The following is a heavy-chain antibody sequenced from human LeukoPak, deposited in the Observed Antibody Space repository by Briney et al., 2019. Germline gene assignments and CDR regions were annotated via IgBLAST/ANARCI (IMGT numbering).Heavy chain of an antibody. V-gene: IGHV4-39*01. CDR1: GGSISSSSYY. J-gene: IGHJ4*02. D-gene: IGHD3-22*01. CDR2: IYYSGST. CDR3: ARRPSGALPLWAGGRYYYDSSGYYYDY. Sequence: SETLSLTCTVSGGSISSSSYYWGWIRQPPGKGLEWIGSIYYSGSTYYNPSLKSRVTISVDTSKNQFSLKLSSVTAADTAVYYCARRPSGALPLWAGGRYYYDSSGYYYDYWGQGTLVTVSS.